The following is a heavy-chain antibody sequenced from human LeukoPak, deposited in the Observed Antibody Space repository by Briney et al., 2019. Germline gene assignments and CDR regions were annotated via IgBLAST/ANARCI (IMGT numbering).Heavy chain of an antibody. CDR1: GFTFSSYG. V-gene: IGHV3-23*01. CDR3: AKDIVVVTAGSNAFDI. J-gene: IGHJ3*02. CDR2: ISGSGGST. Sequence: GGSLRLSCAASGFTFSSYGMSWVRQAPGKGLEWVSAISGSGGSTYYADSVKGRFTISRDNSKNTLYLQMNSLRAEDTAVYYCAKDIVVVTAGSNAFDIWGQGTMVTVS. D-gene: IGHD2-21*02.